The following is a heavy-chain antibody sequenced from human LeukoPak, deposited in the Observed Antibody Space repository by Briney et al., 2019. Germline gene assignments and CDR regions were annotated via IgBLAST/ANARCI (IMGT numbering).Heavy chain of an antibody. D-gene: IGHD3-10*01. J-gene: IGHJ4*02. CDR3: AGDLSGAPMAAFFDY. Sequence: GGSLRLSCVASGLTLSREGLHWIRQAPGKGLEWVAVISSDENSKYYADSVKGRFTVSRDNSKNTLFLQMNSLRVEDTAVYYCAGDLSGAPMAAFFDYWGQGTLVTVSS. V-gene: IGHV3-30*03. CDR2: ISSDENSK. CDR1: GLTLSREG.